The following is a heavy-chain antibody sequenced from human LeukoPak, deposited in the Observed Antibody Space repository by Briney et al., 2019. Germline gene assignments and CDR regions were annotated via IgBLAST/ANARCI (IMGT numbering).Heavy chain of an antibody. CDR2: IRHSGST. D-gene: IGHD3-22*01. CDR1: GGSFSGFS. CDR3: ARLQDYYDRSLSFDY. J-gene: IGHJ4*02. V-gene: IGHV4-34*01. Sequence: SETLSLTCAVYGGSFSGFSWSWVRQSPGKGLEWIAEIRHSGSTNYNPSLMSRVTISVDTSKNQFSLKLTSVTAADAAVYYCARLQDYYDRSLSFDYWGQGTLVTVSS.